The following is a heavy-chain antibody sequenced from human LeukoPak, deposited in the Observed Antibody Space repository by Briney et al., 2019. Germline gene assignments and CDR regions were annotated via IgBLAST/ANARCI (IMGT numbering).Heavy chain of an antibody. CDR3: VRVATYVQYYYYMDV. CDR2: IYYSEST. V-gene: IGHV4-59*01. Sequence: SESLSLTCTVSGGSISSYYWSWIRQPPGKGLEWIGYIYYSESTNYNPSLKSRVTISVDTSKNQFSLKLSSVTAADTAVYYCVRVATYVQYYYYMDVWGQGTTVTVSS. CDR1: GGSISSYY. J-gene: IGHJ6*03. D-gene: IGHD3-10*02.